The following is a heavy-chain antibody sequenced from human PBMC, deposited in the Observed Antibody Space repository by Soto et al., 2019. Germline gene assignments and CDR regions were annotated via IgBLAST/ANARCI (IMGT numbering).Heavy chain of an antibody. CDR1: GFTFRDYY. D-gene: IGHD2-15*01. CDR3: ARAYSDAFDI. CDR2: ISSSGTGI. Sequence: QVQLVESGGGLVKPGGSLRLSCAASGFTFRDYYMTWLRQAPGKGLEWVSYISSSGTGIYYADSVKGRFTISRDNAKNSLYLQINSLRSHDTAVYYCARAYSDAFDIWGQGTMVTVAS. J-gene: IGHJ3*02. V-gene: IGHV3-11*01.